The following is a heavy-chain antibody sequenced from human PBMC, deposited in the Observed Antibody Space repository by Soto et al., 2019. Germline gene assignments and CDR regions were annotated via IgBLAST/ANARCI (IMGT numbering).Heavy chain of an antibody. V-gene: IGHV3-11*01. CDR2: TSVDGVDR. D-gene: IGHD3-10*01. J-gene: IGHJ6*02. Sequence: QVQLVESGGGLVKPGRSLTLSCVASGFTFSDYYMAWIRLTPGKGLEWVSYTSVDGVDRFYADSVKGRFTISRDNARKSLSLQMNSLRDEDTAVYYCARPNGESMRYYHGMDVWGQGTTVIVSS. CDR3: ARPNGESMRYYHGMDV. CDR1: GFTFSDYY.